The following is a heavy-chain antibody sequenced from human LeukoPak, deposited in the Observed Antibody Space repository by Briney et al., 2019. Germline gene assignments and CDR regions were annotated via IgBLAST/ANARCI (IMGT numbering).Heavy chain of an antibody. CDR2: TNPNSGGT. D-gene: IGHD4/OR15-4a*01. CDR1: GYTFTGYY. CDR3: ARGGPSYGSKYNWFDP. V-gene: IGHV1-2*06. J-gene: IGHJ5*02. Sequence: ASVKVSCKASGYTFTGYYLHWVRQAPGQGLEWMGRTNPNSGGTNYAQRFQGRVTMTRDTSINTVYMELTRLRSDDTALYYCARGGPSYGSKYNWFDPWGQGTLVTVSS.